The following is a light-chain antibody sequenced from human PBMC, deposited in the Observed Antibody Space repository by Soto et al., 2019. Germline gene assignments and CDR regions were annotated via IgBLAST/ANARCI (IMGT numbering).Light chain of an antibody. V-gene: IGKV3-20*01. Sequence: DIMLTQSPGTLSLSPGERATLSCRASQPVDYNYVAWYQQKPGQIPRLLIYAASYRATGIPDRFSGSGSGTEFTLGISRLDPADFAVYYCQHDAASPWAVGPGTKVEI. CDR3: QHDAASPWA. J-gene: IGKJ1*01. CDR2: AAS. CDR1: QPVDYNY.